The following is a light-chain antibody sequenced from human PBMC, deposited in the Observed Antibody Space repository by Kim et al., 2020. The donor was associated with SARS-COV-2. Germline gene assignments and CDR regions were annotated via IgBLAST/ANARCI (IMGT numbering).Light chain of an antibody. CDR2: DVT. V-gene: IGLV2-14*03. CDR3: STHGGTGV. J-gene: IGLJ3*02. Sequence: QSALTQPASVSGSPGQSISISCTGTTSDIGTRNYVSWYQQHPGKVPRLIIYDVTQRPSGVSNRFSGSKSGNTATLTISGLQAEDEADYYCSTHGGTGVFGGGTQLTVL. CDR1: TSDIGTRNY.